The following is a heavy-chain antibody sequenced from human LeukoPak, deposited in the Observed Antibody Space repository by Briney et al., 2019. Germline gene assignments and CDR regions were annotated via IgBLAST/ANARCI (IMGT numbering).Heavy chain of an antibody. CDR1: GGSIRGSNYY. Sequence: SETLSLTCTVSGGSIRGSNYYWGWIRQPPGKGLEWIGEINHSGSTNYNPSLKSRVTISVDTSKNQFSLKLSSVTAADTAVYYCASYYYGSEGDWFDPWGQGTLVTVSS. J-gene: IGHJ5*02. V-gene: IGHV4-39*07. D-gene: IGHD3-10*01. CDR2: INHSGST. CDR3: ASYYYGSEGDWFDP.